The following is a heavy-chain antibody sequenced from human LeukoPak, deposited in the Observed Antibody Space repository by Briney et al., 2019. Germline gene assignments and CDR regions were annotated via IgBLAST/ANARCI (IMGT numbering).Heavy chain of an antibody. CDR2: INPSGGST. Sequence: VXVSCXXXXYTFTSXXIHWVRQAXGQGLEWMGIINPSGGSTNYAQKFQGRVTMTRDTSTSTVYMELSSLRSEDTAVYYCARDQGDYSNYPDYWGQGTLVTVSS. V-gene: IGHV1-46*01. CDR1: XYTFTSXX. D-gene: IGHD4-4*01. CDR3: ARDQGDYSNYPDY. J-gene: IGHJ4*02.